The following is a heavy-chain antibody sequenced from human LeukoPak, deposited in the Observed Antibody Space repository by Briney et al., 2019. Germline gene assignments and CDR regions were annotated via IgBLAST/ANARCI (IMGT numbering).Heavy chain of an antibody. Sequence: ASVKVSCKASGGTFSSYAISWVRQAPGQGLEWMGGIIPIFGTANYAQKFQGRVTITADKSTSTAYMELSSLRSEDTAVYYCARQDVVVTAPFDYWGQGTLVTVSS. CDR1: GGTFSSYA. CDR2: IIPIFGTA. J-gene: IGHJ4*02. V-gene: IGHV1-69*06. D-gene: IGHD2-21*02. CDR3: ARQDVVVTAPFDY.